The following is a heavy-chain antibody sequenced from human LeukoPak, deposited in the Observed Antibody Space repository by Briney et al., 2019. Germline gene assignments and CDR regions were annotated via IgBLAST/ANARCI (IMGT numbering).Heavy chain of an antibody. Sequence: SETLSLTCTVSGGAISNSTYYWGWIRQPPGKWLEWIGSIYYGGRTYYNPSLKSRVTISVDTSKNQLSLKVSSVTAADSAVYYCASLEQWSGGYWGQGTLVTVSS. D-gene: IGHD2-15*01. V-gene: IGHV4-39*01. J-gene: IGHJ4*02. CDR3: ASLEQWSGGY. CDR1: GGAISNSTYY. CDR2: IYYGGRT.